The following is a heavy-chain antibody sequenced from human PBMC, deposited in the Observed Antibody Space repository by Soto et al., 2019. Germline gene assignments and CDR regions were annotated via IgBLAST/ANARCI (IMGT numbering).Heavy chain of an antibody. Sequence: QVQLVQSAPELTKPGASVKVSCRVSGYISGHYGISWVRLRPGQGLEWMGWISAHRGPTNYEHKFRGRVTMTTDPSTATVSMELTNLLSGDPAVYFCARGGDQWDRRVWENWGQGTLVTVSS. CDR2: ISAHRGPT. CDR3: ARGGDQWDRRVWEN. D-gene: IGHD1-26*01. V-gene: IGHV1-18*01. CDR1: GYISGHYG. J-gene: IGHJ4*02.